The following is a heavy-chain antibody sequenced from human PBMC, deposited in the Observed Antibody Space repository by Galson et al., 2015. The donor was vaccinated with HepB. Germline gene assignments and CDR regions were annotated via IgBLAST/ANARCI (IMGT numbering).Heavy chain of an antibody. J-gene: IGHJ4*02. CDR1: GFPFSGSA. V-gene: IGHV3-73*01. Sequence: LRLSCAASGFPFSGSAMHWVRQASGKGLEWVGRIRSKANSYATAYAASVKGRFTISRDDSMNTAYLQMNSLKTEDTAVYYCTRLQIQLWSEDYWGQGTLVTVSS. CDR3: TRLQIQLWSEDY. CDR2: IRSKANSYAT. D-gene: IGHD5-18*01.